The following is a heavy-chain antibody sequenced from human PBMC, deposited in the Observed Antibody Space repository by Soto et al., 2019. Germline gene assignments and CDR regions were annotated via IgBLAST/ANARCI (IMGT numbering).Heavy chain of an antibody. V-gene: IGHV3-73*01. CDR3: TRLGGSYPMLFH. Sequence: GGSLRLSCAASGFTFSGSAMHWVRQASGKGLEWVGRIRSKANSYATAYAASVKGRFTISRDDSKNTAYLQMNSLKTEDTAVYYCTRLGGSYPMLFHWGQGTLVTVSS. CDR1: GFTFSGSA. CDR2: IRSKANSYAT. J-gene: IGHJ4*02. D-gene: IGHD1-26*01.